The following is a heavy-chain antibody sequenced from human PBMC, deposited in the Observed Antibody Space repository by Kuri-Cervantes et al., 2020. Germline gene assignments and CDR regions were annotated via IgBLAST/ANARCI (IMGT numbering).Heavy chain of an antibody. CDR3: ARAVWNYGYFDY. Sequence: GESLKISCAASGFTFSSYDMHWVRQATGKGLEWVSAIGTAGDTYYPGSVKGRFTISRENAKNSLYLQMNSLRAEDTAVYYCARAVWNYGYFDYWGQGTLVTVSS. V-gene: IGHV3-13*01. D-gene: IGHD1-7*01. CDR1: GFTFSSYD. CDR2: IGTAGDT. J-gene: IGHJ4*02.